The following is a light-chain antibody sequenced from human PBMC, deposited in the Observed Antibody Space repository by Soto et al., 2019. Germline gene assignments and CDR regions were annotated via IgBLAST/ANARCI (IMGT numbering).Light chain of an antibody. CDR1: SSDVGGYNY. CDR2: DVS. J-gene: IGLJ3*02. Sequence: QSALTQPRSVSGSPGQSVTISSTGTSSDVGGYNYVSWYQQHPGKAPRFMIYDVSKRPSGVPDRFSGSKSGNTASLTISGLQVEDEADYYCCSYAGSYSWVFGGGTKVTVL. V-gene: IGLV2-11*01. CDR3: CSYAGSYSWV.